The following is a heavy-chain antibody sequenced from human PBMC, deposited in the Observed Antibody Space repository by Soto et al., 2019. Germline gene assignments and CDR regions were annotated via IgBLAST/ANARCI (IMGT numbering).Heavy chain of an antibody. D-gene: IGHD4-17*01. CDR3: AIFLYYGDHLYAFSF. Sequence: GGSLRLSCAASGFTFSSYWMSWVRQAPGKGLEWVANIKQDGSEKYYVDSVKGRFTISRDNAKNSLYLQMNSLRAEDTAVYYCAIFLYYGDHLYAFSFWAQGSMDTVSS. CDR2: IKQDGSEK. J-gene: IGHJ3*01. V-gene: IGHV3-7*01. CDR1: GFTFSSYW.